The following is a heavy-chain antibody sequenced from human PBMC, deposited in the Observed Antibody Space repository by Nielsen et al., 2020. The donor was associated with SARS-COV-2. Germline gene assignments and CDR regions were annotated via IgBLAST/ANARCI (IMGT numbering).Heavy chain of an antibody. D-gene: IGHD3-22*01. Sequence: SETLSLTCTVSGGSISSYYWSWIRQPPGKELEWIGYIYYSGSTNYNPSLKSRVTISVDTSKNQFSLKLSSVTAADTAVYYCARRGGDYDSSGYYYAFDIWGQGTMVTVSS. CDR3: ARRGGDYDSSGYYYAFDI. J-gene: IGHJ3*02. CDR2: IYYSGST. V-gene: IGHV4-59*08. CDR1: GGSISSYY.